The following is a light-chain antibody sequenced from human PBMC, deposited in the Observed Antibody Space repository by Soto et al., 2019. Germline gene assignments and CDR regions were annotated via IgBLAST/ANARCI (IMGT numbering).Light chain of an antibody. J-gene: IGKJ1*01. CDR3: QQYNSYSRA. V-gene: IGKV1-5*03. CDR2: KAS. CDR1: QNINSW. Sequence: DIHMTQSPSTLSASVGDRVTITCRASQNINSWLAWYQQKPGKAPKLLIYKASTLKSGVPSRFSGSGSGTEFTLTISSLQTDDFAAYYCQQYNSYSRAFGQGTKVDI.